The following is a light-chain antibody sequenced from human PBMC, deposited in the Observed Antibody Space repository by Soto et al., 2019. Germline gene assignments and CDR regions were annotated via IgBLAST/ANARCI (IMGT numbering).Light chain of an antibody. CDR2: DVS. Sequence: HSALTQPRSVSGSPGQSVTISCIGTSSDVGGYNYVSWYQQEPDKAPKLMIYDVSNRPSGVPDRFSGSKSGNTASLTISGLQADDEAHYYCCSYAGSSTWVFGGGTKLTVL. J-gene: IGLJ3*02. CDR1: SSDVGGYNY. CDR3: CSYAGSSTWV. V-gene: IGLV2-11*01.